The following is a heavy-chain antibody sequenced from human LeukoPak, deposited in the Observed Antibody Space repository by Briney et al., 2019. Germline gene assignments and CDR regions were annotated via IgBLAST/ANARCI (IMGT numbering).Heavy chain of an antibody. CDR3: AREPDYYDSSGYGGFDY. D-gene: IGHD3-22*01. V-gene: IGHV4-39*02. Sequence: SETLSLTCTVSGGSISSSSYYWGWIRQPPGKGLEWIGSIYYSGSTYYNPSLKSRVTISVDTSKNQFSLKLSSVTAADTAVYYCAREPDYYDSSGYGGFDYWGQGTLVTVSS. CDR2: IYYSGST. CDR1: GGSISSSSYY. J-gene: IGHJ4*02.